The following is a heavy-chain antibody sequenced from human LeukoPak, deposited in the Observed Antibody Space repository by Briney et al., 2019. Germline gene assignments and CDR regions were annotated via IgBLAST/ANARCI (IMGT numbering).Heavy chain of an antibody. J-gene: IGHJ6*02. CDR3: ARHVFTVVGGGPLINYYGMDV. Sequence: PGESLKISCKGSGYSFTSYWIGWVRQMPGKGLEWMGIIYPGDSDTRYSPSFQGQVTISADKSLSTAYLQWRSLKASDTANYYCARHVFTVVGGGPLINYYGMDVWGQGTTVTVSS. CDR1: GYSFTSYW. CDR2: IYPGDSDT. D-gene: IGHD3-10*01. V-gene: IGHV5-51*01.